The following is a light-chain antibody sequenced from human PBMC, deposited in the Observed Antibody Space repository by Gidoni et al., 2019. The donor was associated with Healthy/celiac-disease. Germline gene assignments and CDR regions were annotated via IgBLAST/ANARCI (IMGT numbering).Light chain of an antibody. Sequence: QSVLTPPPSVSAAPGQKVTISCAGSSSNIGNNYVSWYQQLPGTAPKLLIYDNNKRPSGIPDRFSGSKSGTSATLGITGLQTGDEADYYCGTWDSDVVFGGGTKLTVL. CDR3: GTWDSDVV. CDR1: SSNIGNNY. CDR2: DNN. V-gene: IGLV1-51*01. J-gene: IGLJ2*01.